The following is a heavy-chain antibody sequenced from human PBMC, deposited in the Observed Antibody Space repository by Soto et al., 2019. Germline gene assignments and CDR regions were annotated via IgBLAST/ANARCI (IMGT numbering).Heavy chain of an antibody. V-gene: IGHV4-59*01. CDR1: GGSISSYY. Sequence: QVQLQESGPGLVKPSETLSLTCTVSGGSISSYYWSWIRQPPGKGLEWIGYIYYSGSTNYNPSLKSRVTISGDTSKNQFSLKLSSVTAADTAVYYCARAGTCSGGSCSHNWFDPWGQGTLVTVSS. CDR3: ARAGTCSGGSCSHNWFDP. D-gene: IGHD2-15*01. J-gene: IGHJ5*02. CDR2: IYYSGST.